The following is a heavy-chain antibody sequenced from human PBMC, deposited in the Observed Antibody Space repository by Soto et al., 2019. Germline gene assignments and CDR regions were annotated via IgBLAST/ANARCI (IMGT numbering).Heavy chain of an antibody. V-gene: IGHV3-23*01. D-gene: IGHD6-25*01. CDR3: AVIAAASTSGLEY. CDR1: GFSFSSQG. Sequence: GSLRLAWAHSGFSFSSQGTSWVRPAAGKGLEWVSAISGSGGSTYYADSVKGRFTVSRDNSKNTLYLQMNSLRAEDTAVYYCAVIAAASTSGLEYWGQGTLVTVSS. J-gene: IGHJ4*01. CDR2: ISGSGGST.